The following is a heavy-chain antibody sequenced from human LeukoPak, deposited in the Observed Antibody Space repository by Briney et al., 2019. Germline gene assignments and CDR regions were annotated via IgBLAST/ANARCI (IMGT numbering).Heavy chain of an antibody. CDR1: VFTLSIYA. Sequence: PGGSLRLSSAACVFTLSIYAMSTGPHAPQKGREWGSPIIDTGGSTYYADSVTGRFTIYRDNSTDTVYMKMNSMRAEDTAVYSCAKDRSRGYSGYEMGPCWGQGPLVTVSS. V-gene: IGHV3-23*01. CDR2: IIDTGGST. D-gene: IGHD5-12*01. CDR3: AKDRSRGYSGYEMGPC. J-gene: IGHJ4*02.